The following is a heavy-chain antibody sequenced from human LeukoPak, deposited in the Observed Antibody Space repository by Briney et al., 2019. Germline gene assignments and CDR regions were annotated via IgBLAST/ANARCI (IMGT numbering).Heavy chain of an antibody. V-gene: IGHV3-7*01. Sequence: GGSLRLSCAASGFTFSSYWMSWVRQAPGKGLEWVANIKQDGSEKYYVDSVKGRFTISRDNAKNSLYLQMNSLRAEDTAVYYCARGPKDVLLWFGELSPFDYWGQGTLVTVSS. CDR2: IKQDGSEK. J-gene: IGHJ4*02. D-gene: IGHD3-10*01. CDR3: ARGPKDVLLWFGELSPFDY. CDR1: GFTFSSYW.